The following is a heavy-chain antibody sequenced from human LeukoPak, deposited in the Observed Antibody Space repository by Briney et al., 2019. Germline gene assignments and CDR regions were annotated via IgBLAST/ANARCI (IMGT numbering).Heavy chain of an antibody. Sequence: ASVKVSCKASGYTFTSYGISWGRQAPGQGLEWMGWISAYNGNTNHAQKLQGRVTMTTDTSTSTAYMELRSLRSDDTAVYYCARAAVANWFDPWGQGTLVTVSS. D-gene: IGHD6-19*01. J-gene: IGHJ5*02. CDR3: ARAAVANWFDP. CDR2: ISAYNGNT. V-gene: IGHV1-18*01. CDR1: GYTFTSYG.